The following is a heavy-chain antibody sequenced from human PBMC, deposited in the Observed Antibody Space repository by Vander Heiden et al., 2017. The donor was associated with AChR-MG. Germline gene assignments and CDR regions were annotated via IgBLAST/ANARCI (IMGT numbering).Heavy chain of an antibody. D-gene: IGHD3-22*01. Sequence: EGQLLESGGGLVQPGGSLRLSCAASGFTLSSYAMGWVRQAPGKGLEWVSAISGSGGSTYYADSVKGRFTISRDNSKNTLYLQMNSLRAEDTAVYYCAKYYYDSSGYYFDYWGQGTLVTVSS. V-gene: IGHV3-23*01. CDR2: ISGSGGST. CDR3: AKYYYDSSGYYFDY. CDR1: GFTLSSYA. J-gene: IGHJ4*02.